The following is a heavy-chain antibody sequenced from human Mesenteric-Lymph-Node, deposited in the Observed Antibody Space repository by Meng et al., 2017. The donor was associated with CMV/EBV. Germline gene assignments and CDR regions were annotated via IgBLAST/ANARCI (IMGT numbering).Heavy chain of an antibody. J-gene: IGHJ6*02. Sequence: GESLKISCAASGFTFSSYWMSWVRQAPEKGLEWVANIKQGGSEKYYVDSVKGRFTISRDNAQNSLYLQMNSLRAEDTAVYYCARWGYSSGYYYYGMDVWGQGTTVTVSS. CDR2: IKQGGSEK. D-gene: IGHD6-19*01. CDR1: GFTFSSYW. V-gene: IGHV3-7*01. CDR3: ARWGYSSGYYYYGMDV.